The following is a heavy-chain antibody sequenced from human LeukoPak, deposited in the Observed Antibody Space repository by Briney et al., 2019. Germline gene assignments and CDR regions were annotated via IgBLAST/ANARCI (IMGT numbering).Heavy chain of an antibody. V-gene: IGHV1-18*01. D-gene: IGHD3-22*01. Sequence: ASVKVSCKASGYTFTSYGISWVRQAPGQGLEWMGWISAYNGNTNYAQKLQGRVTMTTDTSTSTAYMELRSLRSDDTAVYYCASTNYYESSGYYHHSYYYNYMDVWGKGTTVTVSS. CDR1: GYTFTSYG. CDR2: ISAYNGNT. CDR3: ASTNYYESSGYYHHSYYYNYMDV. J-gene: IGHJ6*03.